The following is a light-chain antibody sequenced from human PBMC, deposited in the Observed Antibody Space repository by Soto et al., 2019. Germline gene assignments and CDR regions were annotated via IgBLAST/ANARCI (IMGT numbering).Light chain of an antibody. CDR1: QSISSY. J-gene: IGKJ4*01. CDR2: AAS. Sequence: DIQMTQSTSSLSASVGDRVTITCRARQSISSYLNWYQQKPGKAPKLLIYAASSFQSGFPSRFSGCGSGTDFTLTISSLQPDDFATYYCQQSYSTPLSLGGGTKVEIK. CDR3: QQSYSTPLS. V-gene: IGKV1-39*01.